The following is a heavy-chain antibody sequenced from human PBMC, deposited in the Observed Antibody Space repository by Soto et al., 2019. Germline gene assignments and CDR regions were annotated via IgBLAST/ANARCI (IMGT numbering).Heavy chain of an antibody. Sequence: PGGSLRLSCAASGFTFGNYAMSWVRQAPGKGLQRVSAIGGTGNNIYYADSVKGRFIISRDKSKNTLYLQMNSLRAEDTAVYYCAKVKPGINQWLVYFDYWGQGTMVAVSS. J-gene: IGHJ4*02. V-gene: IGHV3-23*01. D-gene: IGHD6-19*01. CDR2: IGGTGNNI. CDR1: GFTFGNYA. CDR3: AKVKPGINQWLVYFDY.